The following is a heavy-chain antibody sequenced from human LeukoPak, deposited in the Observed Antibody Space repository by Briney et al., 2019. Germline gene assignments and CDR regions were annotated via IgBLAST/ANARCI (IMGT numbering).Heavy chain of an antibody. CDR2: ISSSRSTI. CDR3: ARKNPSSYYYGMDV. CDR1: GFTFSSYS. J-gene: IGHJ6*02. Sequence: GGSLRLSCAASGFTFSSYSMNWVRQAPGKGLEWVSYISSSRSTIYYADSVKGRFTISRDNAKNSLYLQMNSLRDEDTAVYYCARKNPSSYYYGMDVWGQGTTVTVSS. V-gene: IGHV3-48*02.